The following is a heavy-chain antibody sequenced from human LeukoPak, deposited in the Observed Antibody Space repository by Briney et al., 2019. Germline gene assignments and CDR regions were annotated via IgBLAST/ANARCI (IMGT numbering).Heavy chain of an antibody. V-gene: IGHV4-59*08. J-gene: IGHJ3*02. D-gene: IGHD2-15*01. Sequence: PSETLSLTCTVSGGSISSYYWSWIRQPPGKGLEWIGYIYYSGSTNYNPTLKSRVTISVDTSKNQFSLKLSSVTAADTAVYYCARLLSYCSGGSCYYDAFDIWGQGTMVTVSS. CDR2: IYYSGST. CDR1: GGSISSYY. CDR3: ARLLSYCSGGSCYYDAFDI.